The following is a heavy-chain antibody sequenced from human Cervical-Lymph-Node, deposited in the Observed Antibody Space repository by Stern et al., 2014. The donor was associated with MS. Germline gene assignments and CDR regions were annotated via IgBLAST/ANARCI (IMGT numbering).Heavy chain of an antibody. CDR2: IYYSGSST. V-gene: IGHV4-31*03. Sequence: QLQLQESGPGLVKPSQTLSLTCSVSGGSINSGGHYWSWIRQLPGKGLDWIGYIYYSGSSTYHNPSLKSRVIISVDSSKNQFSLKLNSVTAADTAVYYCARVLEDDLTDWYFDVWGHGTLVTVSA. CDR3: ARVLEDDLTDWYFDV. CDR1: GGSINSGGHY. D-gene: IGHD3-3*01. J-gene: IGHJ2*01.